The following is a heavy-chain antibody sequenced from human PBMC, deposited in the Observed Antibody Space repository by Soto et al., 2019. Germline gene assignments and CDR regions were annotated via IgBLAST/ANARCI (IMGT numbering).Heavy chain of an antibody. CDR1: GVSISSYY. V-gene: IGHV4-59*01. D-gene: IGHD4-17*01. CDR2: IYYSGST. Sequence: PSETLSLTCTVSGVSISSYYWRWIRQPPGKGLEWIGYIYYSGSTNYNPSLKSRVTISVDTSKNQFSLKLSSVTAADTAVYYCARAIFYGAYFYYYYGMDVWGQGTTVTVSS. J-gene: IGHJ6*02. CDR3: ARAIFYGAYFYYYYGMDV.